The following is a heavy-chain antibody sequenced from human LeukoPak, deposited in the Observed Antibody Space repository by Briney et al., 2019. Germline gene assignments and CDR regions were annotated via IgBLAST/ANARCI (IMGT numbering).Heavy chain of an antibody. V-gene: IGHV3-9*01. D-gene: IGHD3/OR15-3a*01. CDR2: ISWNSDKI. J-gene: IGHJ6*02. CDR1: GFTFDDSA. CDR3: AKERTSRYYYYYGMDV. Sequence: GRSLRLSCAASGFTFDDSAMHWVRQAPGKGLEWVSGISWNSDKIGYADSVKGRFTISRDNAKDSLYLEMNSLRAEDTALYYCAKERTSRYYYYYGMDVWGQGTTVTVSS.